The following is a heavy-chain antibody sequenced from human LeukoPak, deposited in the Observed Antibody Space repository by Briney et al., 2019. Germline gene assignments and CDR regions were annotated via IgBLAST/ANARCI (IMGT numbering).Heavy chain of an antibody. V-gene: IGHV3-48*01. CDR1: GFTFSSYS. CDR3: AKAHWRGAVADKFDY. J-gene: IGHJ4*02. D-gene: IGHD6-19*01. CDR2: ISGSSNNI. Sequence: PGGSLRLSCAASGFTFSSYSMNWVRQAPGKGLEWVSYISGSSNNIYYADSVKGRFTISRDNAKNTLYLQMNSLRAEDTAVYYCAKAHWRGAVADKFDYWGQGTLVTVSS.